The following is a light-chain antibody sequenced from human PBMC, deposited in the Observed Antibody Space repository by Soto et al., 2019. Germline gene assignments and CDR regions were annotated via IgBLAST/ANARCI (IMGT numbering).Light chain of an antibody. J-gene: IGKJ5*01. V-gene: IGKV1-33*01. CDR3: QQYDSLPIT. Sequence: DIQMTQSPSSLSASVGDRVTITCQASHDISNYLNWYQQKPGKAPKLLIYDASNLEAGVSSRFSGSGSGTDFSFTISSLQAEDIGTYYCQQYDSLPITFGQGTRLVIK. CDR1: HDISNY. CDR2: DAS.